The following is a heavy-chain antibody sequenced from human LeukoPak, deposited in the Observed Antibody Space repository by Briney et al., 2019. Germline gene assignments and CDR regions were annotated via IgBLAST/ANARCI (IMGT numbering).Heavy chain of an antibody. J-gene: IGHJ4*02. CDR2: IHPNSGGT. D-gene: IGHD4-17*01. Sequence: ASVKVSCKASGYTFTGYYIYWVRQAPGQGLEWMGWIHPNSGGTKHAQKVQGWVTMTRDTSISTVYMELSSLTSDDTAVYYCARDNGDYGFDYWGQGTPVTVSS. CDR1: GYTFTGYY. CDR3: ARDNGDYGFDY. V-gene: IGHV1-2*04.